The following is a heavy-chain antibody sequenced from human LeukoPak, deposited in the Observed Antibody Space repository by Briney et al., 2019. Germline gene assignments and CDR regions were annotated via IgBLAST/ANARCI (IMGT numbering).Heavy chain of an antibody. J-gene: IGHJ6*02. CDR1: GGSISSYS. CDR2: IYYSGST. V-gene: IGHV4-59*01. D-gene: IGHD4-17*01. CDR3: ARTMTTSINYYYYGMDV. Sequence: SETLSLTCAVSGGSISSYSRSWIRQPPGKGLEWVGSIYYSGSTNYNPSLKSRLTISIETSKNHFSPNLSPVTAADTGMYYCARTMTTSINYYYYGMDVWGQGTTVTVSS.